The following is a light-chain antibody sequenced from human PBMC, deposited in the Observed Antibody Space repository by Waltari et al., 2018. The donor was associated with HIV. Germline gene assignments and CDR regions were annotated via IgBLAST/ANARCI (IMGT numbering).Light chain of an antibody. V-gene: IGLV1-44*01. Sequence: QSVLTQPPSASGAPGQRVTISCSGSRYFLARYRVNCYQQLPGAAPKLLIYINNQRPSGVPDRFSGSKSGTSASLAISGLQSDDEADYYCAIWDDSLNGWVFGGGTKLTVL. CDR1: RYFLARYR. CDR3: AIWDDSLNGWV. CDR2: INN. J-gene: IGLJ3*02.